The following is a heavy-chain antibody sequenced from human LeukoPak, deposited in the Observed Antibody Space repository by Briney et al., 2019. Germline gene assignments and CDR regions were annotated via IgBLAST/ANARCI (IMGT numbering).Heavy chain of an antibody. CDR1: GGSISSYY. D-gene: IGHD3-10*01. Sequence: KPSETLSLTCTVSGGSISSYYWSWIRQPPGKGLEWIGEINHSEGISYTPSLKSRVTISVDTSKNQFSLKLSSVTAADTAVYYCARSVGSWSSSYYYYYALDVWGKGTTVTVTS. V-gene: IGHV4-34*01. CDR3: ARSVGSWSSSYYYYYALDV. J-gene: IGHJ6*04. CDR2: INHSEGI.